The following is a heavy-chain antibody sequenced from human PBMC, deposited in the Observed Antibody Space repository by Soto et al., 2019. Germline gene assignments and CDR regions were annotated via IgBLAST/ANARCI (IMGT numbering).Heavy chain of an antibody. Sequence: QVKLVQSGAEVKKPGASVKVSCKVSGYTLTELSMHWVRQAPGKGLEWMGGFDPEDGETIYAQKFQGRVTMTEDTSTDTAYMELSSLRSEDTAVYYCATICAITGTTFYYYYGMDVWGQGTTVTVSS. CDR3: ATICAITGTTFYYYYGMDV. J-gene: IGHJ6*02. D-gene: IGHD1-7*01. CDR1: GYTLTELS. V-gene: IGHV1-24*01. CDR2: FDPEDGET.